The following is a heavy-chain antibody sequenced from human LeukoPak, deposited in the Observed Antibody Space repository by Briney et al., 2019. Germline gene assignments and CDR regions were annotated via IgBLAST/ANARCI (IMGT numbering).Heavy chain of an antibody. D-gene: IGHD6-19*01. CDR2: ISGSGGST. V-gene: IGHV3-23*01. CDR1: GFTFSSYA. J-gene: IGHJ4*02. CDR3: AKVKRYSSGWYDY. Sequence: GGSLRLSCAASGFTFSSYAMSWVRQAPGKGLEWVSAISGSGGSTYYADSAKGRFTISRDNSKNTLYLQMNSLRAEDTAVYYCAKVKRYSSGWYDYWGQGTLVTVSS.